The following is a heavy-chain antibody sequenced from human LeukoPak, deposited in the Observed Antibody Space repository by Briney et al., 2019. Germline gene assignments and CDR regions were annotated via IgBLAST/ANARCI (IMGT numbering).Heavy chain of an antibody. J-gene: IGHJ5*02. CDR2: IIPILGIA. V-gene: IGHV1-69*04. CDR3: ARGPLTYNWFDP. CDR1: GGTFSSYA. Sequence: SVKVSCKASGGTFSSYAISWVRQAPGQGLEWMGRIIPILGIANYAQKFQGRVTITADKSTSTAYMELSSLRSEDTAVYYCARGPLTYNWFDPWGQGTLVTVSS.